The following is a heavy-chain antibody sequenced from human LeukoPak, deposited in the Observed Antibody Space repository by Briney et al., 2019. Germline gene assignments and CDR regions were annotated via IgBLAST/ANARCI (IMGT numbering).Heavy chain of an antibody. CDR1: GGSVSSGSYY. J-gene: IGHJ5*02. CDR2: IYYSGST. V-gene: IGHV4-61*01. D-gene: IGHD6-13*01. Sequence: SETLSLTCTVSGGSVSSGSYYWSWIRQPPGKGLEWIGYIYYSGSTNYNPSLRSRVTISVDTSKNQFSLKLSSVTAADTAVYYCARDPRIAAAGTFWFDPWGQGTLVTVSS. CDR3: ARDPRIAAAGTFWFDP.